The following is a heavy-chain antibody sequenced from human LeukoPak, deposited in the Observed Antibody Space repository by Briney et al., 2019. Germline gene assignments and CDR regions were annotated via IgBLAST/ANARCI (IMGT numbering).Heavy chain of an antibody. CDR3: ARVGYDFWSRYYPGYYYYMDV. D-gene: IGHD3-3*01. V-gene: IGHV3-66*02. J-gene: IGHJ6*03. CDR2: IYSGDST. CDR1: GFTVSSNY. Sequence: GGSLRLSCAASGFTVSSNYMSWVRQAPGKGLEWVSVIYSGDSTYYADSGKGRFTISRDNSKNTLYLQMNSLRAEDTAVYYCARVGYDFWSRYYPGYYYYMDVWGKGTTVTVSS.